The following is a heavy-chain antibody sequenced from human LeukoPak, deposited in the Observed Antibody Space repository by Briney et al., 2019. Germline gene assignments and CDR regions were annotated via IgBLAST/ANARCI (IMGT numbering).Heavy chain of an antibody. Sequence: ASVKVSCKPSGYTLNNDGISWVRQAPGNGLHWMVSLSAYNGNTNYAQKLQGRVTLTTDTSTSTAYLELRSLRSDDTAVYYCARGGIPPHYYMDVWGKGTTVTVSS. V-gene: IGHV1-18*04. CDR3: ARGGIPPHYYMDV. J-gene: IGHJ6*03. CDR2: LSAYNGNT. CDR1: GYTLNNDG. D-gene: IGHD6-13*01.